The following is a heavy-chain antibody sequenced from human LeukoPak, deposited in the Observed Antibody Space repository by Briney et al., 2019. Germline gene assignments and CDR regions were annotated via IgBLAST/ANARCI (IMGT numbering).Heavy chain of an antibody. CDR2: IHGGGGST. V-gene: IGHV3-23*01. D-gene: IGHD2-2*01. Sequence: GGSLRVSCVHPGFTFSSYTMSWVPPAPGKGLEWVSPIHGGGGSTYYTDSVMGRFTISKDNSKNTLYLQMNSLRAEDTAVYYCAKDRPIVVVPTVYFDYWGQGTLVTVSS. J-gene: IGHJ4*02. CDR3: AKDRPIVVVPTVYFDY. CDR1: GFTFSSYT.